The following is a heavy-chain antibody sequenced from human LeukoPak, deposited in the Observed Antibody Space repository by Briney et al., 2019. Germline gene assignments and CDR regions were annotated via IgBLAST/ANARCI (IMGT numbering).Heavy chain of an antibody. D-gene: IGHD3-22*01. CDR2: IIPIFGTA. CDR3: ARGYYYDSSGSQGAFDI. V-gene: IGHV1-69*05. Sequence: GASVKVSCKASGGTFSSYAISWVRQAPGQGLEWMGGIIPIFGTANYAQKFQGRVTMTRDTSTSTVYMELSSLRSEDTAVYYCARGYYYDSSGSQGAFDIWGQGTMVTVSS. CDR1: GGTFSSYA. J-gene: IGHJ3*02.